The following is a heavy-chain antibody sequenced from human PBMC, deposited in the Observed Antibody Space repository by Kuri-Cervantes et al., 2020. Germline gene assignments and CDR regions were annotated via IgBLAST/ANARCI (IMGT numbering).Heavy chain of an antibody. CDR3: ARQNGYSGYAEYFDY. CDR2: INWNGGST. J-gene: IGHJ4*02. V-gene: IGHV3-20*04. D-gene: IGHD5-12*01. Sequence: GESLKISCAASGFTFDDYGMSWVRQAPGKGLEWVSGINWNGGSTGYADSVKGRFTISRDNAKNSLYLQMNSLRAEDTAVYYCARQNGYSGYAEYFDYWGQGTLVTVSS. CDR1: GFTFDDYG.